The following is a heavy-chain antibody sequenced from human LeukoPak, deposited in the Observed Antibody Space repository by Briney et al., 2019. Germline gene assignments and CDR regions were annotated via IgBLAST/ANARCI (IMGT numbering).Heavy chain of an antibody. V-gene: IGHV3-7*01. CDR2: IKQDGSEK. CDR3: ARDAYNWNIDVFDI. CDR1: GFTLSSYW. J-gene: IGHJ3*02. D-gene: IGHD1/OR15-1a*01. Sequence: GGSLRLSCAASGFTLSSYWMTWVRQAPGKGLEWVASIKQDGSEKYCVDSVKGRFTISRDNAKNSLYLLMNSLRAEDTAVYYCARDAYNWNIDVFDIWGQGTMVTVSS.